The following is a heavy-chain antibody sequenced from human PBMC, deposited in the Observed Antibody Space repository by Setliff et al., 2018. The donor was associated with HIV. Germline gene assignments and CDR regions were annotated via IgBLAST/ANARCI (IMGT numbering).Heavy chain of an antibody. CDR1: GYSINSGYF. CDR3: VRGWDDKVSTISAPYYYYMDV. V-gene: IGHV4-38-2*02. CDR2: INHRGST. D-gene: IGHD5-12*01. J-gene: IGHJ6*03. Sequence: SETLSLTCSVSGYSINSGYFWGWIRQPPGKGLEWIGEINHRGSTNYNPSLKSRVTIRVDMSKNQFSLEVTAVTAADTAVYYCVRGWDDKVSTISAPYYYYMDVWGKGTTVTVSS.